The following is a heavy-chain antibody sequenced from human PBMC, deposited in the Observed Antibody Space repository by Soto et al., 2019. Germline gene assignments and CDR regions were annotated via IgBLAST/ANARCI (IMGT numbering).Heavy chain of an antibody. Sequence: EVQLVESGGDLVQPGGSLRLSCAASGFTFSNYWIHWVRHAPGKGLVYVSRLNGDGTSTNYADSVKGRFTISRDNAKNTVYLQLYSLRVEDTAVYYCARATVTRTLDYGGQGTLVTVSS. CDR2: LNGDGTST. CDR1: GFTFSNYW. J-gene: IGHJ4*02. CDR3: ARATVTRTLDY. V-gene: IGHV3-74*01. D-gene: IGHD4-17*01.